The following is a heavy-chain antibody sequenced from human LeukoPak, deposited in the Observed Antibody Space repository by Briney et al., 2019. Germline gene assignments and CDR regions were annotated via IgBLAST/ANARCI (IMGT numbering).Heavy chain of an antibody. V-gene: IGHV3-23*01. CDR1: GFTFSNYA. J-gene: IGHJ4*02. CDR3: AKVPSYYYDSSGYYYIDY. CDR2: ISGSGGLT. Sequence: PGGSLRLSCAASGFTFSNYAMSWVRQAPGRGLEWVSAISGSGGLTYYADSVKGRFTLSRDNSKNTLYLQMNSLRAEDTAVYYCAKVPSYYYDSSGYYYIDYWGQGTLVTVSS. D-gene: IGHD3-22*01.